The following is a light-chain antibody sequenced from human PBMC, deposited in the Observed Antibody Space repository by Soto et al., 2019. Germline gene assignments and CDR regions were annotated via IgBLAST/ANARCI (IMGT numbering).Light chain of an antibody. Sequence: QSALTQPSSVSASPGQSITISCTGTSSDGGGYNYASWYQQHPGKAPKLMIYDVSNRPSGVSNRSSGSKSGNTASLTISGLQAEDEADYYCSYYTSSSSQAVVFGGGTKLTVL. CDR1: SSDGGGYNY. V-gene: IGLV2-14*01. CDR3: SYYTSSSSQAVV. J-gene: IGLJ2*01. CDR2: DVS.